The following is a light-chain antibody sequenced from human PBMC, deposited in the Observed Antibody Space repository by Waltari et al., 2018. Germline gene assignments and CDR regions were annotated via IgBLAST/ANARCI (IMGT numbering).Light chain of an antibody. V-gene: IGKV3-11*01. CDR1: QSVSSY. J-gene: IGKJ2*01. CDR2: DAS. CDR3: QQRSNWYT. Sequence: IAFTQSTATLSLSPGERATLSCRASQSVSSYLAWYQQKPGQAPRLLIYDASNRATGIPARFSGSGSGTDFTLTISSLEPEDFAVYYCQQRSNWYTFGQGTKLEIK.